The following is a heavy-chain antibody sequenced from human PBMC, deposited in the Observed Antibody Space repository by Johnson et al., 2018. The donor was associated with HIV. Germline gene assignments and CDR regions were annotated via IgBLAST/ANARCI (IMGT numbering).Heavy chain of an antibody. CDR1: GFTFSSYW. CDR3: ANYDRFAFDA. J-gene: IGHJ3*01. Sequence: VQLVESGGGLVKPGGSLRLSCEASGFTFSSYWMSWVRQAPGKGLEWVANIKQDGSEKYYVDSVKGRFIISRDNGRNLVYLKMNSLRAEDTAVYFCANYDRFAFDAWGQGTMVTVSS. D-gene: IGHD3-16*01. CDR2: IKQDGSEK. V-gene: IGHV3-7*03.